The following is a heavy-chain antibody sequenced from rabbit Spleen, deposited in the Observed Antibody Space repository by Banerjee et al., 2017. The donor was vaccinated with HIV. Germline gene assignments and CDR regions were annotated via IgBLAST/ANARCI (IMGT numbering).Heavy chain of an antibody. CDR3: ARDTGSSFSSYGMDL. V-gene: IGHV1S40*01. CDR2: IAGSSSGFP. CDR1: GFSFSSSDY. J-gene: IGHJ6*01. D-gene: IGHD8-1*01. Sequence: QSLEESGGALVKPGSSLTRTCTASGFSFSSSDYMCWVRQAPGKGLEWISCIAGSSSGFPYSASLSKGRSTGAKTSTPTVTMQMPSLTGEDTATYLCARDTGSSFSSYGMDLWGPGTLVTVS.